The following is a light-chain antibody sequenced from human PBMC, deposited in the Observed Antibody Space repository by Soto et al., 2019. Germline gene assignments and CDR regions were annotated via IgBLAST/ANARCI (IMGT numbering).Light chain of an antibody. Sequence: DIQMTLSPSSVSASVGDTVTITCRASQNIRGWLAWYQQKPGKAPNLLIYETSTLQRGVPSRFSGSGSGAEFTLTISSLQPEDFATYFCQQANSFPLTFGGGTKVEIK. J-gene: IGKJ4*01. V-gene: IGKV1-12*01. CDR1: QNIRGW. CDR2: ETS. CDR3: QQANSFPLT.